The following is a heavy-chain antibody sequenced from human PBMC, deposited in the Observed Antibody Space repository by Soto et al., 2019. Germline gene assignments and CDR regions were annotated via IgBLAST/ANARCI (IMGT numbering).Heavy chain of an antibody. J-gene: IGHJ4*01. V-gene: IGHV3-23*01. CDR3: VKGGAYCYNDCTRSY. D-gene: IGHD2-21*01. CDR1: GFSFKTYG. CDR2: IGLSNSDT. Sequence: EVQLLESGGGLVQPGGSLRLSCADSGFSFKTYGMTWVRQAPGKGLEGVAHIGLSNSDTYYADSVKGRFTISRDNSKNMVYLQMNSLRDADTAVYYCVKGGAYCYNDCTRSYWGRGTLFTVSS.